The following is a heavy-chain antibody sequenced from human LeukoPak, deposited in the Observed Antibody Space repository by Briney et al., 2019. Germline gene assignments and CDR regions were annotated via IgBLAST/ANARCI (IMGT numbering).Heavy chain of an antibody. CDR1: GFTFSSYG. J-gene: IGHJ4*02. D-gene: IGHD3-10*01. Sequence: GGSLRFSCAASGFTFSSYGMHWVRQAPGKGLEWVSLISWDGGSTYYADSVKGRFTISRDNSKNSLYLQMNSLRAEDTALYYCAKDMAAYYYASGNIDYWGQGTLVTVSS. CDR3: AKDMAAYYYASGNIDY. CDR2: ISWDGGST. V-gene: IGHV3-43D*03.